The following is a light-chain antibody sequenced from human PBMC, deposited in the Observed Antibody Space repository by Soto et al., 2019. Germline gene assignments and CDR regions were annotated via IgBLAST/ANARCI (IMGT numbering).Light chain of an antibody. CDR2: GAS. Sequence: DIQLTQSPSPLSASVGDRVTITCRASQNIGIYLNWYHQKAGKAPKLLVFGASTLQSGVPPRFSGSGSGTEFTLSIGSLQPEDFATYYCQHSYANPRTFGQGTKVDIK. CDR1: QNIGIY. V-gene: IGKV1-39*01. J-gene: IGKJ1*01. CDR3: QHSYANPRT.